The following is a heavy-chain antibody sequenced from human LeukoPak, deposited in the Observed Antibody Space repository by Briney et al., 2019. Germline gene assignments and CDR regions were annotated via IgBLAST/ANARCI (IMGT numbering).Heavy chain of an antibody. D-gene: IGHD3-10*01. V-gene: IGHV3-21*06. CDR3: ARGTYGRYDY. CDR1: GFTFTSYT. J-gene: IGHJ4*02. Sequence: GGSLRLSCAASGFTFTSYTMSWVRQAPGKGLEWVSSISSSSDYISYADSLKGRFTISRDNVKNSLYLQMISLRAEDTAVYYCARGTYGRYDYWGQGTLVTVSS. CDR2: ISSSSDYI.